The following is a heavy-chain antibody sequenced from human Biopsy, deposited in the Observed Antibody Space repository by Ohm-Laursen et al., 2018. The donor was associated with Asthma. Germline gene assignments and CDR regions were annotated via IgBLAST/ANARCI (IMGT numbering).Heavy chain of an antibody. D-gene: IGHD5-18*01. J-gene: IGHJ4*02. V-gene: IGHV4-31*01. CDR1: GASITTSPSY. Sequence: TLSLTCTVSGASITTSPSYWSWLRLLPGKGLEWIGCIYYSGETFFNPSLKNPLFMSLDSSKNQFSLKMTPVTVADTAVYFCARNLPGYAYGPFDYWGQGTLVTVSS. CDR2: IYYSGET. CDR3: ARNLPGYAYGPFDY.